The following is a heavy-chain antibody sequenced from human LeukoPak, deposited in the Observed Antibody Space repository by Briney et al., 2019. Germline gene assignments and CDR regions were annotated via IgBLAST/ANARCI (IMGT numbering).Heavy chain of an antibody. D-gene: IGHD3-22*01. CDR1: GCTFTGYY. Sequence: ASVKVSCKASGCTFTGYYMHWVRQAPGQGLEWMGWINPNSGGTNYAQKFQGRVTMTRDTSISTAYMELSRLRSNDTAVYYCASRDSSGYYYSYWGQGTLVTVSS. J-gene: IGHJ4*02. V-gene: IGHV1-2*02. CDR3: ASRDSSGYYYSY. CDR2: INPNSGGT.